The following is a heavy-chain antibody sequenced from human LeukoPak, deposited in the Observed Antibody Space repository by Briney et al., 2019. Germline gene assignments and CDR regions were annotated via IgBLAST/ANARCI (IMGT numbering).Heavy chain of an antibody. CDR2: IYTSEST. CDR1: GGSISSSNYY. Sequence: SETLSLTCSVSGGSISSSNYYWSWIRQPAGKGLEWIGRIYTSESTNYNPSLKSRVTISVDTSRNQFSLKLSSVTAANTAVYYCARESYYYDILTGYYRDFDYWGQGTLVTVSS. V-gene: IGHV4-61*02. J-gene: IGHJ4*02. CDR3: ARESYYYDILTGYYRDFDY. D-gene: IGHD3-9*01.